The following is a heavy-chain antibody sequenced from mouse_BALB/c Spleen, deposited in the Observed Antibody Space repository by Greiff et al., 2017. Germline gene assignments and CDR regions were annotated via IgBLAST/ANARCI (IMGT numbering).Heavy chain of an antibody. J-gene: IGHJ1*01. V-gene: IGHV1-15*01. CDR1: GYTFTDYE. D-gene: IGHD4-1*01. Sequence: VKLLESGAELVRPGASVTLSCKASGYTFTDYEMHWVKQTPVHGLEWIGAIDPETGGTAYNQKFKGKATLTADKSSSTAYMELRSLTSEDSAVYYCTRYLGGGYFDVWGAGTTVTVSS. CDR2: IDPETGGT. CDR3: TRYLGGGYFDV.